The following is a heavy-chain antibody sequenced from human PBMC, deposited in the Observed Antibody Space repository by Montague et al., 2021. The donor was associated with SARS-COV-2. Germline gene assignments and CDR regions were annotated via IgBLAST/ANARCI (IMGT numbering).Heavy chain of an antibody. CDR1: GGSISSGSYY. V-gene: IGHV4-39*01. CDR3: ARRLGGSGWLDY. D-gene: IGHD6-25*01. Sequence: SETLSLTCTVAGGSISSGSYYWGCIRQPPGKGLEWIGNIHSSGSTYYKSRVTISVDTSKNQFSLKVTSVTAADTAVYYCARRLGGSGWLDYWGQGTLVTVSS. CDR2: IHSSGST. J-gene: IGHJ4*02.